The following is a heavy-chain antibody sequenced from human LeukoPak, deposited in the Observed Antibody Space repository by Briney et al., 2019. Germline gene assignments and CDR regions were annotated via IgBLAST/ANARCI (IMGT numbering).Heavy chain of an antibody. Sequence: GGCLRLSCAASGFTFSSYSMNWVRQAPGKGLEWVSSISSSSSYIYYADSVKGRFTISRDNAKNSLYLQMNSLRAEDTAVYYCARVEELYNWFDPWGQGTLVTVSS. CDR1: GFTFSSYS. CDR2: ISSSSSYI. J-gene: IGHJ5*02. V-gene: IGHV3-21*01. CDR3: ARVEELYNWFDP. D-gene: IGHD1-26*01.